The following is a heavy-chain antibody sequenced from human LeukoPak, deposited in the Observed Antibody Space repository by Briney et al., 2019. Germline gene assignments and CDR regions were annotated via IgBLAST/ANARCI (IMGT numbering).Heavy chain of an antibody. CDR3: AKDIGSGSYAEYFQH. Sequence: GGSLRLSCAASGFTLEVFAMNGAGQAPGKGLDWFSFISGDGGSTYYADSVKGRFTISRDNSKNSLYLQMNSLRTEDTALYYCAKDIGSGSYAEYFQHWGQGTLVTVSS. CDR2: ISGDGGST. D-gene: IGHD1-26*01. J-gene: IGHJ1*01. CDR1: GFTLEVFA. V-gene: IGHV3-43*02.